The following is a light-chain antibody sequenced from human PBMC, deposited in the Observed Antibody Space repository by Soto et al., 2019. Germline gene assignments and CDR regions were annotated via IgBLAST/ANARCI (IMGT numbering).Light chain of an antibody. CDR1: SSDDGSYNL. J-gene: IGLJ2*01. V-gene: IGLV2-23*01. CDR3: FSYAGRRTSV. CDR2: EDD. Sequence: QSVLTQPASVSGSPGQSITISCTGTSSDDGSYNLVSWYQQYPGKAPKLMIFEDDERPSGVSNRFSGSKSGNTASLTISGLQAEDEADYYWFSYAGRRTSVFGGGTKLTVL.